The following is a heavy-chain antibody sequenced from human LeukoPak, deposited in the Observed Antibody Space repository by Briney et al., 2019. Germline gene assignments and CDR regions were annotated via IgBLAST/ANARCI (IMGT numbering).Heavy chain of an antibody. CDR1: GGSVSSSIYY. V-gene: IGHV4-39*01. CDR2: IYYSGST. CDR3: ASRNDILTGYVFDF. Sequence: SETLSLTCTVSGGSVSSSIYYWGWIRQPPGMGLEWIGSIYYSGSTSYNPSLKSRVTISVDTSKNQFSLKLTSVTAADTAVYYCASRNDILTGYVFDFWGQGTLVTVSS. J-gene: IGHJ4*02. D-gene: IGHD3-9*01.